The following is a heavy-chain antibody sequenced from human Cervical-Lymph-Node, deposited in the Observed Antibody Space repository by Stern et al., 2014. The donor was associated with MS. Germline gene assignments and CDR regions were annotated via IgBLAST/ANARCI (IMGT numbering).Heavy chain of an antibody. J-gene: IGHJ3*02. CDR2: INPSGGDT. D-gene: IGHD3-22*01. V-gene: IGHV1-46*03. Sequence: VQLVESGAEVKKPGASVKVSCKASGYTFSTYYIHWVRQAPGQGLEWMGIINPSGGDTTYAQKFQGKVTMTRDTSTSQVYMGLRSLRSEDPAVYYCARETIVGRAFDIWGQGTMVTVSS. CDR3: ARETIVGRAFDI. CDR1: GYTFSTYY.